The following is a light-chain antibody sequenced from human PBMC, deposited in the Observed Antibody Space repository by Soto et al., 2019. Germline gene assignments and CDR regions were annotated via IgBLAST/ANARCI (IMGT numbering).Light chain of an antibody. J-gene: IGKJ1*01. CDR1: QSVSSN. CDR3: QQYGSSPQT. CDR2: GAS. V-gene: IGKV3-20*01. Sequence: IVMTQSPATLSVSPGERATLSCRASQSVSSNLAWYQQKPGQAPRLLIYGASSRATGIPDRFSGSGSGTDFTLTISSLEPEDFAVYFCQQYGSSPQTFGQGTKVDIK.